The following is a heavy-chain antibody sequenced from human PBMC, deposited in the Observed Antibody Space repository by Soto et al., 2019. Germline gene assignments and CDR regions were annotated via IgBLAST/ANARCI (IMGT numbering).Heavy chain of an antibody. CDR1: GFTFSSYA. CDR3: AKSSSRAHNYAMDV. V-gene: IGHV3-23*01. CDR2: VSASGGGT. J-gene: IGHJ6*02. Sequence: EVQLLESGGGLVQPGGSLRLSCAASGFTFSSYAMNWVRQAPGKGLEWVAGVSASGGGTSYADSVKGRFTISRDNSKDTLYLQMNSLRAEDTAVYYCAKSSSRAHNYAMDVWGQGTTVTVFS. D-gene: IGHD2-2*01.